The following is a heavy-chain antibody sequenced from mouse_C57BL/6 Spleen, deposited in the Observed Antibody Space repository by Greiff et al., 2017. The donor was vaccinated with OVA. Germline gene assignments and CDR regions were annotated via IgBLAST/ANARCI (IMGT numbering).Heavy chain of an antibody. CDR2: IYPGSGST. Sequence: QVQLQQPGAELVKPGASVKMSCKASGSTFTSYWLTWVKQRPGQGLEWIGDIYPGSGSTNYNEKFKSKATLTVDTSSSTAYMQLSSLTSEDSAVYYCARGDSSGYWVDYWGQGTTLTVSS. J-gene: IGHJ2*01. CDR1: GSTFTSYW. D-gene: IGHD3-2*02. CDR3: ARGDSSGYWVDY. V-gene: IGHV1-55*01.